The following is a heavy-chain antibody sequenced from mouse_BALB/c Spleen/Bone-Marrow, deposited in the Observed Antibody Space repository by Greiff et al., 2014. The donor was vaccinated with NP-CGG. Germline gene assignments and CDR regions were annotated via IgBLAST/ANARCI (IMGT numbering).Heavy chain of an antibody. J-gene: IGHJ2*01. D-gene: IGHD5-1*01. CDR1: GYSFTSYW. V-gene: IGHV1-5*01. CDR2: IYPGNSNT. Sequence: EVQLQQSGTVLARPGASVKMSCKASGYSFTSYWMHWVKQRPGQGLEWIGAIYPGNSNTNYNQKFTGMVKLTAVTSASTAYMELSSLTNEDSAVYYCTVSLTLYYFDYWGQGTTLTVSS. CDR3: TVSLTLYYFDY.